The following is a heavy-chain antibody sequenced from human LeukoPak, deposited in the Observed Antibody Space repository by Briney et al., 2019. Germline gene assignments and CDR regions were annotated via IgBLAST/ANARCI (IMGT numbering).Heavy chain of an antibody. J-gene: IGHJ6*03. Sequence: SSETLSLTCTVSGGSISSYYWSWIRQPPGKGLEWIGYIYYSGSTNYNPSLKSRVTISVDTSKNQFSLKLSSVTAADTAVYYCARDKQLVRHFYMDVWGKGTTVTVSS. D-gene: IGHD6-6*01. V-gene: IGHV4-59*12. CDR1: GGSISSYY. CDR2: IYYSGST. CDR3: ARDKQLVRHFYMDV.